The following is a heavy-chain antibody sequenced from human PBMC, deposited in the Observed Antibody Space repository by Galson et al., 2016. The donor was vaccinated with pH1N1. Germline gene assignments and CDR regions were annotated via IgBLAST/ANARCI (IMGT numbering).Heavy chain of an antibody. V-gene: IGHV3-30*03. D-gene: IGHD2/OR15-2a*01. Sequence: SLRLSCAASGFTFSSYGLHWVRQAPGKGLEWVAYISYDGSEKSYGESVKGRFTISRDKTRNTLHLQMNSLRFEDSAVYYCARVYLSYFFDYWGQGTLVTVSS. CDR3: ARVYLSYFFDY. J-gene: IGHJ4*02. CDR1: GFTFSSYG. CDR2: ISYDGSEK.